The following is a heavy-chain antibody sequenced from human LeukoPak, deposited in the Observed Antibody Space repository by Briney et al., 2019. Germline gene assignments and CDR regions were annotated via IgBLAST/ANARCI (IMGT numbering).Heavy chain of an antibody. CDR3: ARDSYSSDSSGYYFDH. V-gene: IGHV4-31*03. CDR2: IYYSGST. D-gene: IGHD3-22*01. CDR1: GGSISSGGYY. J-gene: IGHJ4*02. Sequence: SETLSLTCTVSGGSISSGGYYWSWIRQHPGKGLEWIGYIYYSGSTYYNPSLKSRVTISVDLPKKQFSLKLSSVTAADTAVYYCARDSYSSDSSGYYFDHWGQGTLVTVSS.